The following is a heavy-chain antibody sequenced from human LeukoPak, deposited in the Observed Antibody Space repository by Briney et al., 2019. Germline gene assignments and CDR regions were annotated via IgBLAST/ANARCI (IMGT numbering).Heavy chain of an antibody. Sequence: PSETLSLTCTVSGGSLSSYYWSWIRQPAGKGLEWIGRIYTSGSTNFNPSLKSRVTISADTSKNHFSLKLSSVTAADTAVYYCARSSESYDRSGYYSYYFDYWGQGTLVTVSS. J-gene: IGHJ4*02. CDR1: GGSLSSYY. CDR2: IYTSGST. CDR3: ARSSESYDRSGYYSYYFDY. V-gene: IGHV4-4*07. D-gene: IGHD3-22*01.